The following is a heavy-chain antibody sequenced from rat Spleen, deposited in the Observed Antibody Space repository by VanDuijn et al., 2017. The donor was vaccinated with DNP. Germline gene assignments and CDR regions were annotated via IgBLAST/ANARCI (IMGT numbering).Heavy chain of an antibody. J-gene: IGHJ2*01. Sequence: EVKLVESGGGLVQPGRSLKLSCAASGFNFNDYWMGWVRQAPGKGLEWIGQINKDRSTINYIPSLKEKITISRDNVQNTLYLQMSKVGSEDTAIYYCAKGPNYGGWSDYFDYWGQGVMVTVSS. CDR3: AKGPNYGGWSDYFDY. CDR2: INKDRSTI. D-gene: IGHD1-11*01. CDR1: GFNFNDYW. V-gene: IGHV4-2*01.